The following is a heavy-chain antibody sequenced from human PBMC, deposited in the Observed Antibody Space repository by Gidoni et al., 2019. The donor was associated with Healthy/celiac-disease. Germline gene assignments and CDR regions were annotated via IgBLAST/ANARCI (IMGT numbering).Heavy chain of an antibody. CDR3: ARFSSGWYGYYFDY. CDR1: GFTVSSNY. D-gene: IGHD6-19*01. CDR2: IYSGGST. J-gene: IGHJ4*02. V-gene: IGHV3-53*02. Sequence: EVQLVETGGGLIQPGGSLRLSCAASGFTVSSNYMSWVRQAPGKGLEWVSVIYSGGSTYYADSVKGRFTISRDNSKNTLYLQMNSLRAEDTAVYYCARFSSGWYGYYFDYWGQGTLVTVSS.